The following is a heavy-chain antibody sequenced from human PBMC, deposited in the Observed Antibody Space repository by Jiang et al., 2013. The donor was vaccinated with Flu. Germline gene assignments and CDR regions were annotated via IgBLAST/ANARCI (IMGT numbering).Heavy chain of an antibody. V-gene: IGHV1-2*02. J-gene: IGHJ5*01. CDR3: TRDPGFSRRYNWFDS. CDR2: INSVTGAA. Sequence: QSGSELKKPGAAVKISCEASGYTFNNYYVHWLRQAPGQGLEWMGWINSVTGAANLALSFQGRVTMTRDSSINTAYMELSSLKPDDTATYFCTRDPGFSRRYNWFDSWGQGTLVIVSS. D-gene: IGHD3-16*01. CDR1: GYTFNNYY.